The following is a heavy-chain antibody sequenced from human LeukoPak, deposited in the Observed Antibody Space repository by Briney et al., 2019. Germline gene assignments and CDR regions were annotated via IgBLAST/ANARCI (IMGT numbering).Heavy chain of an antibody. V-gene: IGHV3-23*01. CDR3: ARLLNDYGDYVIIY. J-gene: IGHJ4*02. CDR1: GFTFSSYG. D-gene: IGHD4-17*01. CDR2: ISGSGGST. Sequence: PGGSLRLSCAASGFTFSSYGMGWVRQAPGKGLEWVSSISGSGGSTYYADSVKGRFIISRDSSKNTLYLQMNSLRAEDTAVYYCARLLNDYGDYVIIYWGQGTLVTVSS.